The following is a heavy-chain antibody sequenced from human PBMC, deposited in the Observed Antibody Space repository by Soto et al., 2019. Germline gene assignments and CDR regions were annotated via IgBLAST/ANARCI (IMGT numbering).Heavy chain of an antibody. Sequence: PSETLSLTCAVYGGSFSGYYWSWIRQPPGKGLEWIGEINHSGSTNYNPSLKGRVTISVDTSKNQFSLKLSSVTAADTAVYYCATVVCSTSCPFSYWGQGTLVTVSS. V-gene: IGHV4-34*01. D-gene: IGHD2-2*01. CDR2: INHSGST. CDR1: GGSFSGYY. CDR3: ATVVCSTSCPFSY. J-gene: IGHJ4*02.